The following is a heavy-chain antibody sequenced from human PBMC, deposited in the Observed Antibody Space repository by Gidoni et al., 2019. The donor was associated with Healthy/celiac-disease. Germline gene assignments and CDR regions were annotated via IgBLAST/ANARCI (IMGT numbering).Heavy chain of an antibody. J-gene: IGHJ4*02. V-gene: IGHV1-69*08. CDR2: IIPNLGIE. CDR3: ARDGDYYGSILPFDY. Sequence: QVQLVQSGAEVKKPGSSVKVSCKASGGTFSSYTISWVRQSPGQGLEWMGRIIPNLGIENYDQKFQGRVTITADKSTSTAYMGLSSLRCEDTAVYYCARDGDYYGSILPFDYWGQGTLVTVSS. CDR1: GGTFSSYT. D-gene: IGHD3-10*01.